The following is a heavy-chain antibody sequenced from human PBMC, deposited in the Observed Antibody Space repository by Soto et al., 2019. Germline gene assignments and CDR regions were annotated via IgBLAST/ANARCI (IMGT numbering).Heavy chain of an antibody. Sequence: PSETLSLTCAVSGGSIISSNWWSWVRQPAGKGLEWIGEIYHSGSTNYNPSLKSRVTISVDKSKNQFSLKLSSVTAADTAVYYCARVGSMVRGVIIDVPSEYFQHWGQGTLVTVSS. CDR3: ARVGSMVRGVIIDVPSEYFQH. J-gene: IGHJ1*01. CDR2: IYHSGST. D-gene: IGHD3-10*01. V-gene: IGHV4-4*02. CDR1: GGSIISSNW.